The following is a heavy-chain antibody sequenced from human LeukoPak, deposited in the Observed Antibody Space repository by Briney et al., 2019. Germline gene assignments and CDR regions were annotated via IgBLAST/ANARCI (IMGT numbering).Heavy chain of an antibody. CDR2: VWYDGSNK. D-gene: IGHD4-17*01. J-gene: IGHJ3*02. V-gene: IGHV3-33*08. Sequence: GGSLRLSCAASGFTFSIYAMTWVRRAPGKGLEWVGVVWYDGSNKYYADSVKGRFTISRDNSKNTLSLQMNSLRAEDTAVYYCVREQYGDDDAFDIWGQGTMVTVSS. CDR1: GFTFSIYA. CDR3: VREQYGDDDAFDI.